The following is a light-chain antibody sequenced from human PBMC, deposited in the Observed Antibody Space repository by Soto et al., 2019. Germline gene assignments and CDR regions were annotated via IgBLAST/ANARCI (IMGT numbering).Light chain of an antibody. Sequence: QSVLTQPASVSGSPGQSITISCTGTSSDVGGYDYVSWYQQRPGKVPKLLIYEVTNRPSGVSDRFSGSKSGNTASLTISGLQAEDEADYYCTSYTSSTKLFVFGTGTKLTVL. CDR2: EVT. V-gene: IGLV2-14*01. J-gene: IGLJ1*01. CDR3: TSYTSSTKLFV. CDR1: SSDVGGYDY.